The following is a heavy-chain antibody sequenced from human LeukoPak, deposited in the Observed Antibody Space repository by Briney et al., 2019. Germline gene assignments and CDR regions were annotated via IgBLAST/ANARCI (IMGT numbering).Heavy chain of an antibody. CDR1: GGTFSSYA. Sequence: ASVKVSCKASGGTFSSYAISWVRQAPGQGLEWMGRIIPTFGTANYAQKFQGRVTITTDESTSTAYMELSSLRSEDTAVYYCARSGGPSHRDTAMPYEGFDPWGQGTLVTVSS. V-gene: IGHV1-69*05. J-gene: IGHJ5*02. D-gene: IGHD5-18*01. CDR3: ARSGGPSHRDTAMPYEGFDP. CDR2: IIPTFGTA.